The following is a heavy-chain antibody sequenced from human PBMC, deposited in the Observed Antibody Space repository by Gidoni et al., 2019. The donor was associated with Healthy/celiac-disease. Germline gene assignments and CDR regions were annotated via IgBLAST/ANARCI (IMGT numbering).Heavy chain of an antibody. J-gene: IGHJ4*02. CDR3: AKDMAAVAGSFFDY. Sequence: EVQLVESGGGLVQPGRSLSLSCAASGFSFDDYAMPWVRKAPGKGLEWVSGISWNSGSIGYADSVKGRFTISRDNAKNSLYLQMNSLRAEDTALYYCAKDMAAVAGSFFDYWGQGTLVTVSS. D-gene: IGHD6-19*01. CDR1: GFSFDDYA. V-gene: IGHV3-9*01. CDR2: ISWNSGSI.